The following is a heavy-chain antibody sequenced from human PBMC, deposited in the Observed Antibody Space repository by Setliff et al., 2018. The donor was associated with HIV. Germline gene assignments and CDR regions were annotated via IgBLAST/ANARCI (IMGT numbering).Heavy chain of an antibody. J-gene: IGHJ6*04. D-gene: IGHD2-15*01. Sequence: TSVKVSCKASGDNFNSHSISWVRQAPGQGLEWMGGIVPIFGTPNYAQKFKGRLTITADESTSTVYMELSSLRSEDTAVYFCARDSRDIVVVIAPEPEPYYYYGMDVWGEGTTVTVSS. CDR2: IVPIFGTP. CDR3: ARDSRDIVVVIAPEPEPYYYYGMDV. V-gene: IGHV1-69*13. CDR1: GDNFNSHS.